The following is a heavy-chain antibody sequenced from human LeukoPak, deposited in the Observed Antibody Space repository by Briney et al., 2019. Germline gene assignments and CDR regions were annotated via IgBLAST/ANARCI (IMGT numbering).Heavy chain of an antibody. V-gene: IGHV4-59*01. CDR2: IYYSGST. D-gene: IGHD4-17*01. J-gene: IGHJ6*02. CDR1: GGSISSYY. Sequence: SETLYLTCTVSGGSISSYYWSWIRQPPGKGLEWIGYIYYSGSTNYNPSLKSRVTISVDTSKNQFSLKLSSVTAADTAVYYCARGPDYGDFYGMDVWGQGTTVTVSS. CDR3: ARGPDYGDFYGMDV.